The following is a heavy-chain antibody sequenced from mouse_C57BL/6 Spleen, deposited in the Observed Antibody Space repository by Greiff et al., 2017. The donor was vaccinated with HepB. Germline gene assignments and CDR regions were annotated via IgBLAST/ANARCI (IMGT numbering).Heavy chain of an antibody. D-gene: IGHD1-1*01. CDR2: IYPGDGDT. Sequence: VKLQQSGPELVKPGASVKISCKASGYAFSSSWMNWVKQRPGKGLEWIGLIYPGDGDTNYNGKFKGKATLTADKSSSTAYMQLSSLTSEDSAVYFCARAPYYYGSSYGGDYWGQGTTLTVSS. CDR1: GYAFSSSW. V-gene: IGHV1-82*01. CDR3: ARAPYYYGSSYGGDY. J-gene: IGHJ2*01.